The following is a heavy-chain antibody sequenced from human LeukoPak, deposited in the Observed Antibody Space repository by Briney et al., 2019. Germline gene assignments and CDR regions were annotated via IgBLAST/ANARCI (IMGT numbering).Heavy chain of an antibody. V-gene: IGHV3-23*01. CDR1: GFTFSNYA. J-gene: IGHJ4*02. Sequence: GGSLRLSCAASGFTFSNYAMSWVRQAPGKGLEWVSPISDSGGSTFYADSVKGRFTISRDNSKNTLYLQMNSLWAEDTAVYYCAKGGDYGDYDATPFDYWGQGTLVTVSS. CDR3: AKGGDYGDYDATPFDY. CDR2: ISDSGGST. D-gene: IGHD4-17*01.